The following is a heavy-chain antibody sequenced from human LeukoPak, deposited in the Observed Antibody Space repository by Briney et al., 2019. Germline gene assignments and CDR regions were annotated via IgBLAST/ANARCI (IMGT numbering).Heavy chain of an antibody. CDR1: GGSISSYY. J-gene: IGHJ4*02. V-gene: IGHV4-59*12. Sequence: SETLSLTCTVSGGSISSYYWSWIRQPPGKGLEWIGNIYYSGSTYYNPSLKSRVTISVDRSKNQFSLKLSSVTAADTAVYYCARTGYSYGYFDYWGQGTLVAVSS. CDR2: IYYSGST. D-gene: IGHD5-18*01. CDR3: ARTGYSYGYFDY.